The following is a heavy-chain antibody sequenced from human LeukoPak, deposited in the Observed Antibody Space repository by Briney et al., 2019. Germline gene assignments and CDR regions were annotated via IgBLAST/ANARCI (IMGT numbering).Heavy chain of an antibody. J-gene: IGHJ5*02. CDR3: ARDYYGSYNWFDP. CDR1: GFTFSSYW. V-gene: IGHV3-74*01. D-gene: IGHD3-10*01. CDR2: INTDGSST. Sequence: PGGSLRLSCAASGFTFSSYWMHWVRQAPGKGLVWVSRINTDGSSTSYADSVKGRFTISRDNAKNTLYLQTNSLRAEDTAVYYCARDYYGSYNWFDPWGQGTLVTVSS.